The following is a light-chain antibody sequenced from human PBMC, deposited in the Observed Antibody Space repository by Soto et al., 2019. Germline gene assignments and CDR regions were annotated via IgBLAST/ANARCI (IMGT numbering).Light chain of an antibody. Sequence: EIVLTQSPATLSLSPGDSATLSCGASQSVRSSYVAWYQQKAGLAPRLLIYDGSSRASGIPDRFSGSGSGTDFTLTIGRLEPEDFAVYYCQQYDNSAPLSFGGGTKVEMK. CDR2: DGS. V-gene: IGKV3D-20*01. CDR1: QSVRSSY. J-gene: IGKJ4*01. CDR3: QQYDNSAPLS.